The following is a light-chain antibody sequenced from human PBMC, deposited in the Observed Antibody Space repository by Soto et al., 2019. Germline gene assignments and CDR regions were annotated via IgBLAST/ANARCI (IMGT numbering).Light chain of an antibody. Sequence: QSALTQPASVSGSPGQSITISCTGTSRDVGGYNFVSWYQLHPGQAPKLMIYEVSNRPSGVSYRFSGSKSGNTAFLTISGLHAEDEADYHCSSYISSTTYVVFGGGTKVTVL. J-gene: IGLJ2*01. V-gene: IGLV2-14*01. CDR1: SRDVGGYNF. CDR3: SSYISSTTYVV. CDR2: EVS.